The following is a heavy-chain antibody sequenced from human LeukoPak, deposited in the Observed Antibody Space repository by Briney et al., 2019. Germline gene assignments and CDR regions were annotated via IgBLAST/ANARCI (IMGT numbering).Heavy chain of an antibody. CDR1: GFTFSIYG. V-gene: IGHV3-23*01. CDR2: ISDSGDST. J-gene: IGHJ4*02. CDR3: ARDHSY. Sequence: GGTLRLSCAVSGFTFSIYGMSWVRQAPGKGLEWVSAISDSGDSTYYADSVKGRFTISRDNSKNTLYLQMNSLRAEDTAVYYCARDHSYWGQGTLVTVSS.